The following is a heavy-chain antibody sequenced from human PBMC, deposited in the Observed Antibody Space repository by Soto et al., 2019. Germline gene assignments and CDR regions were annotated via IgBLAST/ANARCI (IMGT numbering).Heavy chain of an antibody. Sequence: QVQLVQSGAEVKNPGASVKVSCKASGYTFTSYGIGWVRQAPGQGLEWMGWISAYSGNTNYAQNLQGRVTITTDTSKSTANMELRSLRSDATAVYYGAREVAAAGGEFDYWGQGTLVTVSS. V-gene: IGHV1-18*01. CDR1: GYTFTSYG. CDR3: AREVAAAGGEFDY. CDR2: ISAYSGNT. D-gene: IGHD6-13*01. J-gene: IGHJ4*02.